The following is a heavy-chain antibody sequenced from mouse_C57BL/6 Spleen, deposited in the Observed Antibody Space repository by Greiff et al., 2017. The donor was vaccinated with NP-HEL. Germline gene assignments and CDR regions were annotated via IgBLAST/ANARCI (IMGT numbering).Heavy chain of an antibody. D-gene: IGHD2-1*01. CDR3: AGYGNYPWFAY. J-gene: IGHJ3*01. Sequence: QVQLQQSGPGLVQPSQSLSITCTVSGFSLTSYGVHWVRQSPGKGLEWLGVIWSGGSTDYNAAFISRLSISKDNSKSQVFFKMNSLQADDTAIYYCAGYGNYPWFAYWGQGTLVTVSA. CDR1: GFSLTSYG. CDR2: IWSGGST. V-gene: IGHV2-2*01.